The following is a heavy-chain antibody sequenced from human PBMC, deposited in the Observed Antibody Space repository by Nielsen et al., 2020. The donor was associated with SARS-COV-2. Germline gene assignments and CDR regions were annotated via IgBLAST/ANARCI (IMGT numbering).Heavy chain of an antibody. CDR3: ARDIASDSSSSASYYYYGMDV. D-gene: IGHD6-6*01. V-gene: IGHV3-33*05. CDR2: ISYDGSNK. Sequence: WIRQPPGKGLEWVAVISYDGSNKYYADSVKGRFTISRDNAKNSLYLQMNSLRAEDTAVYYCARDIASDSSSSASYYYYGMDVWGQGTTVTVSS. J-gene: IGHJ6*02.